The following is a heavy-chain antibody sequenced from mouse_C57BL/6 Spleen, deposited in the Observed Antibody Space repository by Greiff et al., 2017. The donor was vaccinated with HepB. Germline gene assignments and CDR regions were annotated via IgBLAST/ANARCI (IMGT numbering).Heavy chain of an antibody. V-gene: IGHV1-82*01. CDR3: AREDMDY. CDR1: GYAFSSSW. CDR2: IYPGDGDT. J-gene: IGHJ4*01. Sequence: VQLQHSGPELVKPGASVKISCKASGYAFSSSWMNWVKQRPGKGLEWIGRIYPGDGDTNYNGKFKGKATLTADKSSSTAYMQLSSLTSEDSAVYFCAREDMDYWGQGTSVTVSS.